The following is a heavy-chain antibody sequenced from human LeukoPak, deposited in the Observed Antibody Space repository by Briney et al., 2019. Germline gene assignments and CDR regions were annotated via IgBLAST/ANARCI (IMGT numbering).Heavy chain of an antibody. CDR2: IYYSGGT. V-gene: IGHV4-39*01. CDR1: GGSISSSSYY. D-gene: IGHD1-26*01. CDR3: ARLIILADYYMDV. J-gene: IGHJ6*03. Sequence: SETLSLTCTVSGGSISSSSYYWGWIRQPPGKGLEWIGSIYYSGGTYYNPSLKSRVTISVDTSKNQFSLKLSSVTAADTAVYYCARLIILADYYMDVWGKGTTVTISS.